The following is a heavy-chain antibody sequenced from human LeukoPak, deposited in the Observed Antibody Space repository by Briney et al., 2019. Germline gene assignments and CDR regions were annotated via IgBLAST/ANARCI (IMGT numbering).Heavy chain of an antibody. Sequence: GASVKVSCKASGGTFSSYAISWVRQAPGQGLEWMGGIIPIFGTANYAQKFQGRVTITADKSTSTAYMELSSLRSEDTAVYYCARVPYSSGWYLDYWGQGTLVTVSS. CDR2: IIPIFGTA. CDR3: ARVPYSSGWYLDY. J-gene: IGHJ4*02. V-gene: IGHV1-69*06. CDR1: GGTFSSYA. D-gene: IGHD6-19*01.